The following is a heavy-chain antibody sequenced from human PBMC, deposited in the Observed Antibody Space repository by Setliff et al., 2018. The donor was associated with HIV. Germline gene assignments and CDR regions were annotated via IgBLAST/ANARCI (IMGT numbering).Heavy chain of an antibody. V-gene: IGHV4-39*01. Sequence: PSETLSLTCTVSGGSISSSHKYWGWIRQPPGKGLEWIGSVIYGGDTFYNPSLKSRVTISVDTSNNQVSLNLIPVTAADTAVYYCARPYSGRGGGAWFDPWGQGTLVTVSS. D-gene: IGHD5-12*01. J-gene: IGHJ5*02. CDR3: ARPYSGRGGGAWFDP. CDR1: GGSISSSHKY. CDR2: VIYGGDT.